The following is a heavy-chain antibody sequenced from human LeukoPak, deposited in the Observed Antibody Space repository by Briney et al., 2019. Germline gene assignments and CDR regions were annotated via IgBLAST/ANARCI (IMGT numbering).Heavy chain of an antibody. Sequence: PGGSLRLSCAASGFTFSSYGMHWVRQAPGKGLEWVAFIRYDGSNKYYADSVKGRFTISRDNSKNTLYLQMNSLRAEDTAVYYCAKGYRWEGYLYYYVSGSYYPVDYWGQGTLVTVSS. D-gene: IGHD3-10*01. CDR2: IRYDGSNK. CDR3: AKGYRWEGYLYYYVSGSYYPVDY. J-gene: IGHJ4*02. V-gene: IGHV3-30*02. CDR1: GFTFSSYG.